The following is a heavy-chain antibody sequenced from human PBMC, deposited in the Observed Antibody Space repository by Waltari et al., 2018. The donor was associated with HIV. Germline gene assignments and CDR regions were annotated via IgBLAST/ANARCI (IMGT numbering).Heavy chain of an antibody. CDR2: LNGDGTTN. V-gene: IGHV3-74*01. CDR3: ARRHATEGVLDL. CDR1: GFTLSNFW. D-gene: IGHD3-10*01. J-gene: IGHJ2*01. Sequence: EVQLLESGGGLVQPGGSLRLSCAASGFTLSNFWMHWVRQVRGKGPVWISRLNGDGTTNLYADSVKGRFTISRDNTRDALYLQMNSLRAEDTAVYYCARRHATEGVLDLWGRGTLVTVSS.